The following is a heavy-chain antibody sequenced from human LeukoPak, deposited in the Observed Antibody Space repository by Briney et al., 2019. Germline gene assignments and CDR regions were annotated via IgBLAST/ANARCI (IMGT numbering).Heavy chain of an antibody. CDR3: TRLAAFNAFDV. J-gene: IGHJ3*01. Sequence: GGSLRLSCATSGFTFGDSIMNWVRQASGKGLEWLGRIGTKSNIYATDYAASLKGRFTISRDDSKNTAYLQMNSLKTEDTAVYYCTRLAAFNAFDVWGQGAKVTVSS. CDR1: GFTFGDSI. V-gene: IGHV3-73*01. D-gene: IGHD6-25*01. CDR2: IGTKSNIYAT.